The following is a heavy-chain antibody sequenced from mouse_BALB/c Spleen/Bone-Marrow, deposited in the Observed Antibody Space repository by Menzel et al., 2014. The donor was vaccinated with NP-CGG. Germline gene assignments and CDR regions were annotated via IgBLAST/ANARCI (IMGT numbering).Heavy chain of an antibody. Sequence: VKLMESGPELVKPGASVKMSCKASGNTFTSYYIHWVKQRPGQGLEWIGWIYPGDGSTKYNEKFKGKTTLTADKSSSTAYMLLSSLTSEDSAIYFCARGELPYYFDYWGQDTSLTVSS. V-gene: IGHV1S56*01. CDR1: GNTFTSYY. J-gene: IGHJ2*02. CDR3: ARGELPYYFDY. CDR2: IYPGDGST.